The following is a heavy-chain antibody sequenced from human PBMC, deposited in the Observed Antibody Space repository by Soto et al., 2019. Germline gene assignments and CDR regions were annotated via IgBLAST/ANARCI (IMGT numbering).Heavy chain of an antibody. CDR3: AKLGVVIRASYYMDV. D-gene: IGHD3-22*01. CDR1: GFTFSSYA. CDR2: ISGSGGST. V-gene: IGHV3-23*01. Sequence: GSLRLSCAASGFTFSSYAMSWVRQAPGKGLEWVSAISGSGGSTYYADSVKGRFTISRDNSKNTLYLQMNSLRAEDTAVYYCAKLGVVIRASYYMDVWGKGTTVTVSS. J-gene: IGHJ6*03.